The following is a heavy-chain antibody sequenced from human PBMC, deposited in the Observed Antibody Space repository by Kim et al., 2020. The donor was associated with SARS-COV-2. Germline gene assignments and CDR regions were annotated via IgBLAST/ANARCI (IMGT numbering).Heavy chain of an antibody. Sequence: NPSLKSRVTISVDTAKNQFSLKLSSVTAADTAVYYCARANVNIVATTLDYWGQGTLVTVSS. V-gene: IGHV4-39*01. J-gene: IGHJ4*02. D-gene: IGHD5-12*01. CDR3: ARANVNIVATTLDY.